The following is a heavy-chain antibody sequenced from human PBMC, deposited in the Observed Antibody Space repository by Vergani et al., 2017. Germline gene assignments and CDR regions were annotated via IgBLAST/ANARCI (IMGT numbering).Heavy chain of an antibody. CDR2: IYYSGST. V-gene: IGHV4-59*08. Sequence: QVQLQESGPGLVKPSETLSLTCTVPGGSISSYYWSWIRQPPGKGLEWIGYIYYSGSTNYNPSLKSRVTISVHTSKNQFSLKLSSVTAADTAVYYCARLMSLVTAQDAFDIWGQGTMVTVSS. J-gene: IGHJ3*02. CDR3: ARLMSLVTAQDAFDI. D-gene: IGHD2-21*02. CDR1: GGSISSYY.